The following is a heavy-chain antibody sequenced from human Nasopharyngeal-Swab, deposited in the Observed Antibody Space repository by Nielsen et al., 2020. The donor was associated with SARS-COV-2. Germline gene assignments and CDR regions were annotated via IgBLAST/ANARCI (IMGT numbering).Heavy chain of an antibody. CDR3: AKVGGGYYDFWSGYLGGSDY. CDR1: GFTFSSYG. V-gene: IGHV3-30*18. D-gene: IGHD3-3*01. Sequence: GGSLRLSCAASGFTFSSYGMHWVRQAPGKGLEWVAVISYDGSNKYYADSVKGRFTISRDNSKNTLYLQMNSLRAKDTAVYYCAKVGGGYYDFWSGYLGGSDYWGQGTLVTVSS. J-gene: IGHJ4*02. CDR2: ISYDGSNK.